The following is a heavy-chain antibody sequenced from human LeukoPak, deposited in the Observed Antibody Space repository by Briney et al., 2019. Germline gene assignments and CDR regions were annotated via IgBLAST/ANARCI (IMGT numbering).Heavy chain of an antibody. CDR3: ARVSESYHDY. D-gene: IGHD1-26*01. J-gene: IGHJ4*02. CDR2: IDSSGTTI. CDR1: GFTFSSCE. V-gene: IGHV3-48*03. Sequence: PGGSLRLSCAASGFTFSSCEMNWVRQTPGKGLEWVSYIDSSGTTIYYADSVKGRFTSSRDNAKNSLYLPMNSLRADDTAVYYCARVSESYHDYWGQGTLVTVSS.